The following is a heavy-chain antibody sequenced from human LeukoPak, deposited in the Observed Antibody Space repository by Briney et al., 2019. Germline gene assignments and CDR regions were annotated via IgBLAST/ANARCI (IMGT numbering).Heavy chain of an antibody. V-gene: IGHV3-23*01. CDR1: GFPFFSYG. CDR2: ISRGGGTT. Sequence: GGSLRLSCAGSGFPFFSYGMNWVRQAPGKGLEWVSGISRGGGTTYYADSVKGRFTISRDDSKNTLYLQMKNLRAEDTAVYYGAKDGARLRFDDGGQGILVTVSS. D-gene: IGHD3-3*01. J-gene: IGHJ4*02. CDR3: AKDGARLRFDD.